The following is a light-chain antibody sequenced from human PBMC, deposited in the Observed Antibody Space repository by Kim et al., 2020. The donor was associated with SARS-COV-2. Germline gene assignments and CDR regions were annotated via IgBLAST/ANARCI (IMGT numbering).Light chain of an antibody. V-gene: IGKV4-1*01. J-gene: IGKJ2*01. CDR1: RSVLYSSNNKTY. CDR2: WAS. CDR3: QQYYSVPYT. Sequence: SATINCKSSRSVLYSSNNKTYLAWYQHKPGQPPKLLIYWASTRESGVPDRFSGSGSGTDFTLTISSLQAEDVAVYYCQQYYSVPYTFGQGTKLEI.